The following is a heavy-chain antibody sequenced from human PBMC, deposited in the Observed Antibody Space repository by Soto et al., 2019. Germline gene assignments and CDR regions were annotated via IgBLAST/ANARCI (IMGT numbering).Heavy chain of an antibody. CDR2: FSSGGGGT. CDR3: TKANRYCSGANCFTFDY. Sequence: GGSLRLSCTASGFTFSNYAMSWVRQAPGKGLEWVSTFSSGGGGTYYADSVKGRFTISRDNSKNTLSLQMISLRAEDTAVYYCTKANRYCSGANCFTFDYWGLGTLVTVSS. V-gene: IGHV3-23*01. D-gene: IGHD2-15*01. CDR1: GFTFSNYA. J-gene: IGHJ4*02.